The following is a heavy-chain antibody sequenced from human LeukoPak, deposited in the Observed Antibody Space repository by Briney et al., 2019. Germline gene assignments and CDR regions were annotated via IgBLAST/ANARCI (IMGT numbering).Heavy chain of an antibody. CDR1: GGSFSGYY. D-gene: IGHD3-3*01. V-gene: IGHV4-34*01. CDR2: INHSGST. Sequence: SETLSLTCAVYGGSFSGYYWSWIRQPPGKGLEWIGEINHSGSTNYNPSLKSRVTISVDTSKNQFSLKLSSVTAADTAVYYCARRVKRITIFGVVIPYYFDYWGQGTLVTVSS. CDR3: ARRVKRITIFGVVIPYYFDY. J-gene: IGHJ4*02.